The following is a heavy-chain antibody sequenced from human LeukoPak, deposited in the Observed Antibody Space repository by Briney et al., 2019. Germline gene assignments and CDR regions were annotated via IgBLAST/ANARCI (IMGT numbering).Heavy chain of an antibody. J-gene: IGHJ4*02. CDR1: GFTFSSYG. D-gene: IGHD5-12*01. CDR3: AKPRGYSGYEEGYYFDY. Sequence: GGSLRLSCAASGFTFSSYGMHWVRQAPGKGLEWVAFIRYDGSNKYYADSVKGRFTISRDNSKNTLYLQMNSLRAEDTAVYYCAKPRGYSGYEEGYYFDYWGQGALVTVSS. CDR2: IRYDGSNK. V-gene: IGHV3-30*02.